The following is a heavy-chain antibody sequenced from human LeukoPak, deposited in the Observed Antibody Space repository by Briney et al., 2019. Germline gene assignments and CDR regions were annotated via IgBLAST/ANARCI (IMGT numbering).Heavy chain of an antibody. D-gene: IGHD5-24*01. Sequence: NSSETLSLTCTVSGGSISSSSYYWGWLRQPPGKGLEWIGSIYYSGSTYYNPSLKSRVTISVDTSKNQFSLKLSSVTAADTAVYYCASLAAEMATMEGDYWGQGTLVTVSS. CDR2: IYYSGST. J-gene: IGHJ4*02. CDR3: ASLAAEMATMEGDY. CDR1: GGSISSSSYY. V-gene: IGHV4-39*01.